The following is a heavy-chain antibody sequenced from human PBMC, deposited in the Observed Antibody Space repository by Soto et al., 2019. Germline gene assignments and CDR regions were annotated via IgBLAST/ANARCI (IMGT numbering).Heavy chain of an antibody. D-gene: IGHD3-10*01. V-gene: IGHV4-4*07. CDR3: SRGSLPMDV. Sequence: SETLSLTCTVSGGSINNYYWSWIRQPAGKGLEWIGRIYPSGNTNYNPSLKSRVIMSVDTSKDQFSLKLNSVTAADTAVYYCSRGSLPMDVWGQGTTVIFSS. J-gene: IGHJ6*02. CDR1: GGSINNYY. CDR2: IYPSGNT.